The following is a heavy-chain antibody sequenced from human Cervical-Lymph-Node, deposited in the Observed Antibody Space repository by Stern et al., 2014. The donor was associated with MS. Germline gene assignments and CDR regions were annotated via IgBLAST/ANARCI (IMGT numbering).Heavy chain of an antibody. J-gene: IGHJ5*02. CDR3: ARVTCSGGSCYDWLDP. Sequence: QVQLMQSGAEVKKPGASVKVSCKASGYTFTSYYMHWVRQAPGQGLEWMGIINPSGGSTSYAQKFQGRVTMTRDTSTSTVYMELSSLRSEDTAVYYCARVTCSGGSCYDWLDPWGQGTLVTVSS. V-gene: IGHV1-46*03. CDR1: GYTFTSYY. D-gene: IGHD2-15*01. CDR2: INPSGGST.